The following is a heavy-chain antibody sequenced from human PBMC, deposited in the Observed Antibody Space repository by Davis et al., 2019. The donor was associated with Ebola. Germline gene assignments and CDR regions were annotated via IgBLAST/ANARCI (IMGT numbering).Heavy chain of an antibody. D-gene: IGHD6-6*01. CDR3: ARNPWYSRSSWVRCGMDV. Sequence: SGPTLVKPTQTLTLTCTFSGFSLSTRGMCVSWIRQPPGKALEWLARIDWDDDKYYSKSLKTRLTISKDTSKKQVVLTMTNMDPVDTATYYCARNPWYSRSSWVRCGMDVWGQGTTVTVSS. CDR1: GFSLSTRGMC. CDR2: IDWDDDK. J-gene: IGHJ6*02. V-gene: IGHV2-70*11.